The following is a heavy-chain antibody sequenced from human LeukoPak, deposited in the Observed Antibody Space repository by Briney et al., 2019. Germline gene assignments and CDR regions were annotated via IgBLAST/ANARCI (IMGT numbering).Heavy chain of an antibody. Sequence: GGSLRLSCAASGFTFSSDGMHWVRQAPGKGLEWVAVISYDGSNKYYADSVKGRFTISRDNSKNTLYLQMNSLRAEDTAVYYCAKDNRDGGVDYWGQGTLVTVSS. CDR2: ISYDGSNK. J-gene: IGHJ4*02. V-gene: IGHV3-30*18. D-gene: IGHD3-16*01. CDR1: GFTFSSDG. CDR3: AKDNRDGGVDY.